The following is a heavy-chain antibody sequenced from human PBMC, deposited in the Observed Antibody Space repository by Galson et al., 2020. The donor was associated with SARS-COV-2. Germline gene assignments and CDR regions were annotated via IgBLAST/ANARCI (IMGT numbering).Heavy chain of an antibody. CDR1: GFTFSSYA. CDR2: ISYDGSNK. V-gene: IGHV3-30*04. J-gene: IGHJ4*01. Sequence: GESLKISCAASGFTFSSYAMHWVRQAPGKGLERVAVISYDGSNKYYADSVKGRFTISRDNSKNTLYLQMNSLRAEDTAVYYCARDDDSSGSEYYFDYWGHGTLVTVSS. CDR3: ARDDDSSGSEYYFDY. D-gene: IGHD3-22*01.